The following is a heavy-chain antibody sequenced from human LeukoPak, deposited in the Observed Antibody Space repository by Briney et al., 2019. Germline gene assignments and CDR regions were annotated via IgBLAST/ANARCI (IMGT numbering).Heavy chain of an antibody. CDR1: GFTFSSYA. Sequence: GGSLRLSCAASGFTFSSYAMTWVRQAPGKGLEWVSAISGNGGSTNYADSVKGRFTISRDNSMNTLHLQMNSLRAEDTAVYFCAKGRDSSGRQYFQHWGQGTLVTVSS. D-gene: IGHD3-22*01. V-gene: IGHV3-23*01. CDR2: ISGNGGST. CDR3: AKGRDSSGRQYFQH. J-gene: IGHJ1*01.